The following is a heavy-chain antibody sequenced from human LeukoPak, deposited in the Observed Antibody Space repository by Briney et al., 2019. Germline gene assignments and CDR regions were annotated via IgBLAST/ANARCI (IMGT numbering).Heavy chain of an antibody. V-gene: IGHV3-23*01. CDR2: ISGSGGST. Sequence: GGSLRLSCAASGFTFSSYAMSWVRQAPGKGLEWVSAISGSGGSTYYADSVKGRFTIPRDNSKNTLYLQMNSLRAEDTAVYYCAKVGSVLEPDGYYFDYWGQGTLVTVSS. CDR3: AKVGSVLEPDGYYFDY. J-gene: IGHJ4*02. CDR1: GFTFSSYA. D-gene: IGHD1-1*01.